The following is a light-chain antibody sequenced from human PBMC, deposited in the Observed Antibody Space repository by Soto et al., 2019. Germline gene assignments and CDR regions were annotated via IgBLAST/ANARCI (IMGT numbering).Light chain of an antibody. CDR2: RNN. J-gene: IGLJ2*01. V-gene: IGLV1-47*01. CDR1: SSNIGSNY. Sequence: QSVLTQPPSASGTPGQRVTISCSGSSSNIGSNYVYWYQQLPGTAPKLLIYRNNQRPSGVPDRFSGSKSGTSASLAISGLQSEDEADYYCAAWDDSLHGQVFGGGTKLTVL. CDR3: AAWDDSLHGQV.